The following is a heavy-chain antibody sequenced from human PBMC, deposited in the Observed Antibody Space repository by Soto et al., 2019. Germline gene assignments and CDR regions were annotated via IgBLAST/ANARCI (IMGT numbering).Heavy chain of an antibody. CDR1: GGSISSSSYY. J-gene: IGHJ6*02. CDR3: ASRLGYYYYGMDV. CDR2: MYFSGST. Sequence: QLQLQESGPGLVKPSETLSLTCTVSGGSISSSSYYWGWIRQPPGKGLEWIGSMYFSGSTYYNPYLKSPVTIPVYTYKNQSSLKLSSVTAADTAVYYCASRLGYYYYGMDVWGQGTTVTVSS. D-gene: IGHD6-19*01. V-gene: IGHV4-39*01.